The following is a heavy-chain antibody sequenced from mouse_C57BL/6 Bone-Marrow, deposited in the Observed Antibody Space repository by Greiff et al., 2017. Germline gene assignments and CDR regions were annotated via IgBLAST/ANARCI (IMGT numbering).Heavy chain of an antibody. CDR2: INPYNGGT. J-gene: IGHJ3*01. CDR3: ARMGVRRGFAF. CDR1: GYTFTDYY. Sequence: DVQLQESGPVLVKPGASVKMSCKASGYTFTDYYMNWVKQSHGKSLEWIGGINPYNGGTSYNQKFKGKATLTVDKSSSTAYMELDSLTSEDSAVYYCARMGVRRGFAFWGQGTLVTVSA. D-gene: IGHD5-1*01. V-gene: IGHV1-19*01.